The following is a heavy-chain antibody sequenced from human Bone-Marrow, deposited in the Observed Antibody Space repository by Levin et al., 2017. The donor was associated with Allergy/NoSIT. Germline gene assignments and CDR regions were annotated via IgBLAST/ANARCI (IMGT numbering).Heavy chain of an antibody. J-gene: IGHJ6*02. CDR1: GYTFTSYG. V-gene: IGHV1-18*01. D-gene: IGHD3-22*01. Sequence: ASVKVSCKASGYTFTSYGISWVRQAPGQGLEWMGWISAYNGNTNYAQKLQGRVTMTTDTSTSTAYMELRSLRSDDTAVYYCARDYYCDSSGYPGGLYGMDVWGQGTTVTVSS. CDR3: ARDYYCDSSGYPGGLYGMDV. CDR2: ISAYNGNT.